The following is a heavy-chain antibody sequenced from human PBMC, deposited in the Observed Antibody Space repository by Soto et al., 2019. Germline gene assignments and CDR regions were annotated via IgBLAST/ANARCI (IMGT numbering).Heavy chain of an antibody. V-gene: IGHV1-69*01. D-gene: IGHD3-16*01. CDR1: GGTFSSYG. J-gene: IGHJ5*02. Sequence: QVQLVQSGAEVKKPGSSVKVSCKASGGTFSSYGISWVRQAPGQGLEWMGGIIPMTGTREYAQKFQDRVTITADASTSTAYMELSSLRSKDTAVYFCAYWTAPGGNWFDPWGQGTLVTVSS. CDR2: IIPMTGTR. CDR3: AYWTAPGGNWFDP.